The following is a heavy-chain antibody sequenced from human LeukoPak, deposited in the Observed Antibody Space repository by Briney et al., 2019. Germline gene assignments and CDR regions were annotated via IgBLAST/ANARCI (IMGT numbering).Heavy chain of an antibody. D-gene: IGHD2-2*01. V-gene: IGHV3-9*01. CDR1: GFTFDDYA. CDR3: ARHGVPAAFYFDY. CDR2: ISWNSGSI. Sequence: GGSLRLSCAASGFTFDDYAMHWVRQAPGKGLEWVSGISWNSGSIGYADSVKGRFTISRDNAKNSLYLQMNSLRAEDTALYYCARHGVPAAFYFDYWGQGTLVTVSS. J-gene: IGHJ4*02.